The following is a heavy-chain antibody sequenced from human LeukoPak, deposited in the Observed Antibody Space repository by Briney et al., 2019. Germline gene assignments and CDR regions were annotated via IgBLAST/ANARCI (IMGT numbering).Heavy chain of an antibody. CDR2: ISGSGGST. J-gene: IGHJ5*02. D-gene: IGHD6-13*01. CDR3: AKGQIAAASENWFDP. Sequence: GGSLRLSCAASGFTFSSYAMSWARQAPGKGLEWVSAISGSGGSTYYADSVKGRFTISRDNSKNTLYLQMNSLRAEDTAVYYCAKGQIAAASENWFDPWGQGTLVTDSS. CDR1: GFTFSSYA. V-gene: IGHV3-23*01.